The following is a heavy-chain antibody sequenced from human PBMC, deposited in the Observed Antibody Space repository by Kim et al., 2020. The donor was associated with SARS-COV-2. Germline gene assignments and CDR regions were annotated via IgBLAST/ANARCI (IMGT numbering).Heavy chain of an antibody. D-gene: IGHD3-22*01. CDR3: GKAYDSRGYFYVY. J-gene: IGHJ4*02. V-gene: IGHV3-21*01. CDR1: GFTFSSNS. CDR2: INSRSSYI. Sequence: GGSLSLSCAASGFTFSSNSMSWVRQAPGKGLEWVSSINSRSSYIYYADSVKGRFTISRDNAKNSLFLQMSSLRVEDTAVYYCGKAYDSRGYFYVYWGQGT.